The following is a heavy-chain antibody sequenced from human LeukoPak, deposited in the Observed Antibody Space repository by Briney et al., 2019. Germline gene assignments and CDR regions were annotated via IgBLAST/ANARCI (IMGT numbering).Heavy chain of an antibody. CDR3: AKIFGVVISTYYYMDV. J-gene: IGHJ6*03. D-gene: IGHD3-3*01. CDR1: GFTFSSYA. CDR2: ISGSGGST. Sequence: PGGSLRLSCAASGFTFSSYAMSWVRQAPGKGLEWVSAISGSGGSTYYADSVKGRFTISRDNSKNTLYLQMNSLRADDTAVYYCAKIFGVVISTYYYMDVWGKGTTVSVSS. V-gene: IGHV3-23*01.